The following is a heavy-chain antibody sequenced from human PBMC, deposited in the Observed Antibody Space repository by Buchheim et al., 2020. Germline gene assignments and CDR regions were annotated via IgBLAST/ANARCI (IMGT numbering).Heavy chain of an antibody. D-gene: IGHD2-2*01. CDR3: ARAPISYQGWFDP. J-gene: IGHJ5*02. CDR1: GFTFSNYW. CDR2: IKEDGTEV. Sequence: EVQLVESGGGLAQPGGSLRLSCAASGFTFSNYWMSWVRQAPGKGLEWVANIKEDGTEVHFVDSVKGRFFISRDNARNSLYLQLNSLRAEDTAVYYCARAPISYQGWFDPWGQGTL. V-gene: IGHV3-7*01.